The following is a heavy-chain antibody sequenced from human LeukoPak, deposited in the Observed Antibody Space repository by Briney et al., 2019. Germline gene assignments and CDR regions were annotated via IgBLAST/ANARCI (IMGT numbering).Heavy chain of an antibody. CDR1: GGTFSSYA. CDR3: ARYYYGSGSYYGDFDY. D-gene: IGHD3-10*01. V-gene: IGHV1-69*05. Sequence: SVKVSCKASGGTFSSYAISWVRQAPGQGLEWMGGIIPILGTASYAQKFQGRVTITTDESTSTAYMELSSLRSEDTAVYYCARYYYGSGSYYGDFDYWGQGTLVTVSS. J-gene: IGHJ4*02. CDR2: IIPILGTA.